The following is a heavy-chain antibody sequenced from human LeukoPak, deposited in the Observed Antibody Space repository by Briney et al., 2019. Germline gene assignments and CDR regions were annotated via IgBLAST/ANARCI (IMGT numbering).Heavy chain of an antibody. Sequence: GGSLRLSCAASGFTFSSYWMSWVRQAPGKGLEWVANIKQDGSEKYYVDSVKGRFTISRDNAKNSLYLQMNSLRAEDTAVYYCAREGYYYDSSSYYFDYWGQGTLVTVSS. CDR1: GFTFSSYW. CDR3: AREGYYYDSSSYYFDY. V-gene: IGHV3-7*01. J-gene: IGHJ4*02. CDR2: IKQDGSEK. D-gene: IGHD3-22*01.